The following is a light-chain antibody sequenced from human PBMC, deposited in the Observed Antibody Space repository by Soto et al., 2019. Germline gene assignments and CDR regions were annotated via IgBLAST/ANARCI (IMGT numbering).Light chain of an antibody. V-gene: IGKV3-15*01. CDR2: GAS. J-gene: IGKJ1*01. CDR1: QSISNN. Sequence: EIVMTQSPATLSVSPGERATLSCRASQSISNNLAWYQQKRGQAPRLLIYGASTRATGIPARFSGSGSGTEFTLTINSLQSEDFAFYYCQQYNNWRTFGQGTKVEI. CDR3: QQYNNWRT.